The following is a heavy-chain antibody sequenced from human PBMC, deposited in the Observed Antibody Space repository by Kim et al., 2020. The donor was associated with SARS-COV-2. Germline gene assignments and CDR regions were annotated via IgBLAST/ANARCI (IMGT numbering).Heavy chain of an antibody. V-gene: IGHV4-34*01. CDR3: ARGLSRFAD. CDR1: GGSFSGYY. J-gene: IGHJ4*02. Sequence: SETLSLTCAVYGGSFSGYYWSWIRQPPGKGLEWIGEINHSGSTNYNPSLKSRVTISVDTSKNQFSLKLSSVTAADTAVYYCARGLSRFADWGQGTLVTVSS. D-gene: IGHD3-3*01. CDR2: INHSGST.